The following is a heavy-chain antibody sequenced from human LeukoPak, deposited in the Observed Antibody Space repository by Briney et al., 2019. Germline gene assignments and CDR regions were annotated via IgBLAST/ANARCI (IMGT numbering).Heavy chain of an antibody. CDR3: ASIVGATPFYYYYYMDV. Sequence: SETLSLTCTVSGGSISSSSYYWGWIRQPPGKGLEWIGSIYYSGSTYYNPSLKSRVTISVDTSKNQFSLKLRSVTAADTAVYYCASIVGATPFYYYYYMDVWGKGTTVTVSS. CDR1: GGSISSSSYY. J-gene: IGHJ6*03. CDR2: IYYSGST. D-gene: IGHD1-26*01. V-gene: IGHV4-39*01.